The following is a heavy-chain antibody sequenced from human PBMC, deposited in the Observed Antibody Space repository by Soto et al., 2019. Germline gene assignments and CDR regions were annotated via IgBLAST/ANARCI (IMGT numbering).Heavy chain of an antibody. CDR2: INHSGST. J-gene: IGHJ4*02. V-gene: IGHV4-34*01. CDR1: GVSFSGYY. Sequence: QVQLQQWGAGLLKPSETLSLTCAVDGVSFSGYYWSWIRQPPGKGLKWIGEINHSGSTHYNPSLKSRGTISVDTSKNESSLKLSSVTAADTAVYYCARSYYGSGSYGHWGQGTLVTVSS. D-gene: IGHD3-10*01. CDR3: ARSYYGSGSYGH.